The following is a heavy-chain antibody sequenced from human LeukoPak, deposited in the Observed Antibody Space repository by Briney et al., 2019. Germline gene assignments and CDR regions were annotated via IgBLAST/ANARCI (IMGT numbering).Heavy chain of an antibody. Sequence: SETLSLTCTVSGGSVSSGSYYWSWIRQPPGKGLEWIGYIYYSGSTNYNPSLKSRVTISVDTSKNQFSLRLSSVTAADTAVYYCARERNWGELGYWGQGTLVTVSS. V-gene: IGHV4-61*01. CDR2: IYYSGST. CDR1: GGSVSSGSYY. D-gene: IGHD7-27*01. CDR3: ARERNWGELGY. J-gene: IGHJ4*02.